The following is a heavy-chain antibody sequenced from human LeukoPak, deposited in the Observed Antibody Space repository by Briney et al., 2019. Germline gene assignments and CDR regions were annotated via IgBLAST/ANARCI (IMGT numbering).Heavy chain of an antibody. CDR3: ARVYSSGWWVDS. V-gene: IGHV3-21*01. J-gene: IGHJ4*02. CDR1: GFTFSSYS. D-gene: IGHD6-19*01. CDR2: ISSSSSDI. Sequence: GGSLRLSCAASGFTFSSYSMNWVRQAPGKGLEWVSSISSSSSDIYYAASMKGRFTISRDNAKNSLYLQMNSLRGEDTAVYFCARVYSSGWWVDSWGQGTLVTVSS.